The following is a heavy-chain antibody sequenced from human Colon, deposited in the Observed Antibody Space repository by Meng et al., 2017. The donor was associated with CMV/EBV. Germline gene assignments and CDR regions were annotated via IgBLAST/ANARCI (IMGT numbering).Heavy chain of an antibody. Sequence: GESLKISCAASGFNLNTYSMNWLRQAPGKGLEWVAHIKHDGSQLQYVDSVKGRFTVSRDNAKNSLYLQMNSLRAEDTAVYYCAKYYSRAMDVWGQGTTVTVSS. V-gene: IGHV3-7*01. J-gene: IGHJ6*02. CDR2: IKHDGSQL. CDR3: AKYYSRAMDV. D-gene: IGHD2/OR15-2a*01. CDR1: GFNLNTYS.